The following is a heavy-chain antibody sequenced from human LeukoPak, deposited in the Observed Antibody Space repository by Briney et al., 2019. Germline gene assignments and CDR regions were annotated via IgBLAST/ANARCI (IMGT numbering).Heavy chain of an antibody. CDR1: GYTFTGYY. V-gene: IGHV1-2*02. J-gene: IGHJ6*03. CDR2: INPNSGGT. Sequence: ASVKVSCKASGYTFTGYYMHWVRQAPGQGLEWMGWINPNSGGTNYAQKLQGRVTMTTDTSTSTAYMELRSLRSDDTAVYYCARTEYGGPERSYYYYYMDVWGKGTTVTVSS. D-gene: IGHD4/OR15-4a*01. CDR3: ARTEYGGPERSYYYYYMDV.